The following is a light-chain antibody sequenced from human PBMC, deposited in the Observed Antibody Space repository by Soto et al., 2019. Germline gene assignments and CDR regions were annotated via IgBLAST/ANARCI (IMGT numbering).Light chain of an antibody. CDR1: QSISSW. V-gene: IGKV1-5*03. J-gene: IGKJ4*01. CDR3: QQYNSYPLT. Sequence: DIQMTQSPSPLSASVGDRVTITCRASQSISSWLAWYQQKPGKAPNLLIYKASSLESGVPSRFSGSGSGTEFTLTISSLQPDDFATYSWQQYNSYPLTFGGGTKVEIK. CDR2: KAS.